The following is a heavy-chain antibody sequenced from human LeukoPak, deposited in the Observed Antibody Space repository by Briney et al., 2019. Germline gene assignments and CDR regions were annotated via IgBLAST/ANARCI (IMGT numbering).Heavy chain of an antibody. CDR1: GYTFTSYY. V-gene: IGHV1-46*01. J-gene: IGHJ2*01. CDR3: ARDRSWTTVTNGHFDL. Sequence: RASVKVSCKASGYTFTSYYMHWVRQAPGQGLEWMGIINPSGGSTSYAQKFQGRVTMTRDTSTSTVYMELSSLRSEDTAVYYCARDRSWTTVTNGHFDLWGRGTLVTVSS. D-gene: IGHD4-17*01. CDR2: INPSGGST.